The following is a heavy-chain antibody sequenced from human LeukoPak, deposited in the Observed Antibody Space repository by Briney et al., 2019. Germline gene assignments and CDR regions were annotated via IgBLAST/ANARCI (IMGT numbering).Heavy chain of an antibody. J-gene: IGHJ6*03. Sequence: ASVNVSCKASGGTFSSYAISWVRQAPGQGLEWMGGIIPIFGTANYAQKFQGRVTITTDESTSTAYMELSSLRSEDTAVYYCASAVLRFLEGYYYYYMDVWGKGTTVTVSS. CDR2: IIPIFGTA. CDR1: GGTFSSYA. CDR3: ASAVLRFLEGYYYYYMDV. V-gene: IGHV1-69*05. D-gene: IGHD3-3*01.